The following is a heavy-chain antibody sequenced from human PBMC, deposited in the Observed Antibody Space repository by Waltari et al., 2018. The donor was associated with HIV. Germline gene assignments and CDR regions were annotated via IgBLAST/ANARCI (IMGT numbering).Heavy chain of an antibody. D-gene: IGHD6-19*01. V-gene: IGHV1-3*01. CDR3: ARNRQWLVPEDAFDI. Sequence: QVQLVQSGAEVKKPGASVKVSCKASGYTFTSYAMHWVRQAPGQRLEWMGWINAGNGNTKYSQKFQGRVTITRDTSASTAYMELSSLRSEDTAVYYCARNRQWLVPEDAFDIWGQGTMVTVSS. CDR1: GYTFTSYA. J-gene: IGHJ3*02. CDR2: INAGNGNT.